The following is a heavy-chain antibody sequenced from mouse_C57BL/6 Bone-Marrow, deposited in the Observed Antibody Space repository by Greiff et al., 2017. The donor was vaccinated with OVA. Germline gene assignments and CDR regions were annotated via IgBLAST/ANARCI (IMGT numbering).Heavy chain of an antibody. CDR1: GYTFTDYN. V-gene: IGHV1-39*01. D-gene: IGHD1-2*01. CDR3: ASTIYGKNLDY. CDR2: INPNYGTT. Sequence: QLQESGPELVKPGASVKLSCKASGYTFTDYNMNWVKQSTGKSLEWIGVINPNYGTTNYNQKFKGKATLTVDKSSSTAYMQLSSLTSEDSAVYECASTIYGKNLDYWGQGTTLTVSS. J-gene: IGHJ2*01.